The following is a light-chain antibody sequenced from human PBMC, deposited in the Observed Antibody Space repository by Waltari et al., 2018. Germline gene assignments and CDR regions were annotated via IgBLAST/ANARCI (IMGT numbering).Light chain of an antibody. V-gene: IGLV3-19*01. CDR1: SLRNYY. Sequence: SSDLTQDPSLSVALGQTVRITCTGDSLRNYYASWYQQGPGQAPILVLYGPDNRPSGIPDRFSGSTSGNTASLTITGAQAEDEADYYCHSRETFSTRLFGGGTRLTV. CDR3: HSRETFSTRL. CDR2: GPD. J-gene: IGLJ2*01.